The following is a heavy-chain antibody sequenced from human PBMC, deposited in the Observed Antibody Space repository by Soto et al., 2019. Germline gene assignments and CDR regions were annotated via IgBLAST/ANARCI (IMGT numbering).Heavy chain of an antibody. D-gene: IGHD3-22*01. J-gene: IGHJ6*02. V-gene: IGHV1-69*13. Sequence: SVKVSCKASGGTFSSYAISWVRQAPGQGLEWMGGIIPIFGTANYAQKFQGRVTITADESTSTAYMELSSLRSEDTAVYYCASTTRAKYDSSGIYGMDVWGRGTTVTVSS. CDR3: ASTTRAKYDSSGIYGMDV. CDR2: IIPIFGTA. CDR1: GGTFSSYA.